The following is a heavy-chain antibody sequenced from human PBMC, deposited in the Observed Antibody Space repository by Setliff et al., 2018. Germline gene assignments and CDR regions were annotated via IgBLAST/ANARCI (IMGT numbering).Heavy chain of an antibody. CDR1: GATFSSYG. D-gene: IGHD3-22*01. J-gene: IGHJ6*03. CDR3: VREGVDSRSSTDYRYYMDV. V-gene: IGHV1-69*05. Sequence: SVHVSCKASGATFSSYGISWVRQAPGQGLEWMGGTIPMFGTTEYAQKFQGRLTIITDESTNTAFMQLSSLGSDETAVYYCVREGVDSRSSTDYRYYMDVWGKGTTVTVSS. CDR2: TIPMFGTT.